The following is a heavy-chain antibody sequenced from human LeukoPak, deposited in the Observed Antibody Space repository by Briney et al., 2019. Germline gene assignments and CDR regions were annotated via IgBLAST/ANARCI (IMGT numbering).Heavy chain of an antibody. D-gene: IGHD3-3*01. J-gene: IGHJ6*03. CDR1: GSSLSELS. CDR2: MNPNSGNT. CDR3: ARGLEWLFAVNYYYYYMDV. V-gene: IGHV1-8*01. Sequence: ASVKVSCTVSGSSLSELSLYWVRQATGQGLEWMGWMNPNSGNTGYAQKFQGRVTMTRNTSISTAYMELSSLRSEDTAVYYCARGLEWLFAVNYYYYYMDVWGKGTTVTVSS.